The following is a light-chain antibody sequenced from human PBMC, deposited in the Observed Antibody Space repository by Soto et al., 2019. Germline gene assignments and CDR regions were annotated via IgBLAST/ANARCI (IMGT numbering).Light chain of an antibody. J-gene: IGLJ1*01. Sequence: SYELTQPPSVSVSPGQTVSIPCSGDNLGGKYASWYQQKPGQAPVLVIYQDVKRTSGIPERFSGSNSGNTATLTISGTQAMDEADYYCQAWDRSTGHVFGTGTQLTVL. CDR3: QAWDRSTGHV. CDR2: QDV. CDR1: NLGGKY. V-gene: IGLV3-1*01.